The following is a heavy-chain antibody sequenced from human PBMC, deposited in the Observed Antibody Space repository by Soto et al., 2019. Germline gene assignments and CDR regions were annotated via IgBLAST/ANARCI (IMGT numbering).Heavy chain of an antibody. V-gene: IGHV4-59*01. Sequence: SETLSLTCTVSGGSISSYYWSWIRQPPGKGLEWIGYISYSGTTNYNPSLKSRVTISVDTSKNQFSLKLSSVTAADTAVYYCARDQGGGWSNIDYWGQGTLVTVS. CDR2: ISYSGTT. CDR1: GGSISSYY. CDR3: ARDQGGGWSNIDY. D-gene: IGHD6-19*01. J-gene: IGHJ4*02.